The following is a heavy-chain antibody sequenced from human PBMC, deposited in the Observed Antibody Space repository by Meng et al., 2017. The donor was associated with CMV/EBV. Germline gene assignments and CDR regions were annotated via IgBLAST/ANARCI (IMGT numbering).Heavy chain of an antibody. V-gene: IGHV1-2*02. Sequence: ASVLVSCKASGYTLPRHYLHWVRQAPGQGLEWMGWINPNSGGTYYAQKFQGRAIMTRDTSTRTAYMDLSRLRSDDTALYYCAREWRRRRYDGNYNVPDGFDIWGQGTMVTVSS. CDR2: INPNSGGT. D-gene: IGHD1-26*01. CDR3: AREWRRRRYDGNYNVPDGFDI. J-gene: IGHJ3*02. CDR1: GYTLPRHY.